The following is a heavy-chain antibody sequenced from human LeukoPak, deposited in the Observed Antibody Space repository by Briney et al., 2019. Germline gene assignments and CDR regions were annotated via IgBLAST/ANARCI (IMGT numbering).Heavy chain of an antibody. V-gene: IGHV1-46*01. Sequence: GASVKVSCKASGYTFTSYYMRWVRQAPGQGLEWMGIINPSGGSTSYAQKFQGRVTMTRDTSTSTVYMELSSLRSEDTAVYYCARETGATWFDYWGQGTLVTVSS. CDR2: INPSGGST. CDR1: GYTFTSYY. D-gene: IGHD5-12*01. CDR3: ARETGATWFDY. J-gene: IGHJ4*02.